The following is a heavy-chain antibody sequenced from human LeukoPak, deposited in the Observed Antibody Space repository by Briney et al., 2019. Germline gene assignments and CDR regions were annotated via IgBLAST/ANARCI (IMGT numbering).Heavy chain of an antibody. CDR2: ISYDGSNK. Sequence: PGRSLRLSCAASGFTFSSYGMHWVRQAPGKGLEWVAVISYDGSNKYYADSVKGRFTISRDNSKNALYLQMNSPRAEDTAVYYCAVGIAVAGAFDYWGQGTLVTVSS. CDR3: AVGIAVAGAFDY. CDR1: GFTFSSYG. V-gene: IGHV3-30*03. J-gene: IGHJ4*02. D-gene: IGHD6-19*01.